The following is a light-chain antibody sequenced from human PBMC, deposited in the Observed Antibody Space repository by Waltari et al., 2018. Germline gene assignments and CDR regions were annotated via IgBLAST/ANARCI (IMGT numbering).Light chain of an antibody. CDR2: RNN. J-gene: IGLJ3*02. V-gene: IGLV1-47*01. CDR3: ATWDDNLTSPV. CDR1: SSNIGSNS. Sequence: QSVLTQPPSASGTPGQRVTISCSGSSSNIGSNSVSWYQQVPGTAAKLLVYRNNQRPSGVPDRFSDSKSGTSASRAISGLRSEDEADYYCATWDDNLTSPVFGGGTKLTVL.